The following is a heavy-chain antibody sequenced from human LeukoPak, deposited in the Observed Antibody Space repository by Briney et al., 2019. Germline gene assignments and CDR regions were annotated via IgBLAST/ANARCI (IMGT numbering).Heavy chain of an antibody. CDR1: GGSISSYY. CDR3: ARLVRGVITGYFDY. J-gene: IGHJ4*02. V-gene: IGHV4-59*08. Sequence: SETLSLTCTVSGGSISSYYWSWIRQPPGKGLEWIGYIYYSGSTNYNPSLKSRVTISVDTSKNQFSLKLSSVTAADTAVYYCARLVRGVITGYFDYWGQGTLVTVSS. CDR2: IYYSGST. D-gene: IGHD3-10*01.